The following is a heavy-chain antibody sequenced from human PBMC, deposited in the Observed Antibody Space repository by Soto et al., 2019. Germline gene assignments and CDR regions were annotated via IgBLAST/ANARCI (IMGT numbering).Heavy chain of an antibody. V-gene: IGHV4-31*03. D-gene: IGHD5-12*01. CDR1: GGSISSGGYY. CDR2: IYYSGST. Sequence: SETLSLTCTVSGGSISSGGYYWSWIRQHPGKGLEWIGYIYYSGSTYYNPSLKSRVTISVDTSKNQFSLKLSSVTAADTAVYYCARGQDGYNYYFDYWGQGTLVTVSS. CDR3: ARGQDGYNYYFDY. J-gene: IGHJ4*02.